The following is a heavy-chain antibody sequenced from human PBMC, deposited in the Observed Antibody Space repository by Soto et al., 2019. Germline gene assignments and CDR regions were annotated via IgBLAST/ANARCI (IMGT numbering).Heavy chain of an antibody. J-gene: IGHJ4*02. CDR2: IYYSGST. CDR1: GGSISSYY. Sequence: QVQLQESGPGLVKPSETLSLTCTVSGGSISSYYWSWIRQPPGKGLEWIGYIYYSGSTNYNPSLKSRVTISVDTSKNQFSLKLSSVTAADTAVYYCASAKVAATGFRYWGQGTLVTVSS. CDR3: ASAKVAATGFRY. V-gene: IGHV4-59*01. D-gene: IGHD2-15*01.